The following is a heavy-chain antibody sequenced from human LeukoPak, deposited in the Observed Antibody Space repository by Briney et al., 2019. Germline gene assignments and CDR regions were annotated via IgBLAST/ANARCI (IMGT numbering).Heavy chain of an antibody. CDR2: IYSGGST. V-gene: IGHV3-66*01. D-gene: IGHD2-2*01. CDR3: ARVLVSLDAFDI. CDR1: GFTVSSNY. Sequence: PGGSLRLSCAASGFTVSSNYMSWVRQAPGKGLEWVSVIYSGGSTYYADSVKGRFTISRDNSKNTLYLQVNSLRAEDTAVYYCARVLVSLDAFDIWGQGTMVTVSS. J-gene: IGHJ3*02.